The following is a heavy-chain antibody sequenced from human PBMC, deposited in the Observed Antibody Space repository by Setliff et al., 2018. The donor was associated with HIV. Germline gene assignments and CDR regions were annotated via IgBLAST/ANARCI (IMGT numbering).Heavy chain of an antibody. Sequence: ASVKVSCKASGYTFTSCFLHWVRQAPGQGLEYMGIINPSDGSADYVEKFQGRVTITADRSKDIAYMKLSSLRSEDTAMYYCAWGTQRPIDSWGQGTLVTVSS. V-gene: IGHV1-46*03. CDR1: GYTFTSCF. D-gene: IGHD3-16*01. J-gene: IGHJ4*02. CDR3: AWGTQRPIDS. CDR2: INPSDGSA.